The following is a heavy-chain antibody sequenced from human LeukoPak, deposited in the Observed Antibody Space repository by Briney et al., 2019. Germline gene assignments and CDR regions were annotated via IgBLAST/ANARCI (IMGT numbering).Heavy chain of an antibody. CDR1: GFTFSSYS. CDR2: ISGSGGST. J-gene: IGHJ3*02. Sequence: PGRSLRLSCAASGFTFSSYSMNWVRQPPGKGLEWVSAISGSGGSTYYADSVKGRFTISRDNSKNTLYLQMNSLRAEDTAVYYCAKDLGGWELLGAFDIWGQGTMVTVSS. CDR3: AKDLGGWELLGAFDI. V-gene: IGHV3-23*01. D-gene: IGHD1-26*01.